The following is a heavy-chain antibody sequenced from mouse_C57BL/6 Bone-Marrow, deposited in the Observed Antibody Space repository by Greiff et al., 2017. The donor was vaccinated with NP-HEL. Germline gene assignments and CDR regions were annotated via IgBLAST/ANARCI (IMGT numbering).Heavy chain of an antibody. D-gene: IGHD1-1*01. CDR1: GYTFTSYW. CDR2: IHPNSGST. V-gene: IGHV1-64*01. J-gene: IGHJ1*03. CDR3: ANTVVDWYFDV. Sequence: VQLQQPGAELVKPGASVKLSCKASGYTFTSYWMHWVKQRPGQGLEWIGMIHPNSGSTNYNEKFKSKATLTVDKSSSTAYMQLGSLTSEDSAVYYCANTVVDWYFDVWGTGTTVTVSS.